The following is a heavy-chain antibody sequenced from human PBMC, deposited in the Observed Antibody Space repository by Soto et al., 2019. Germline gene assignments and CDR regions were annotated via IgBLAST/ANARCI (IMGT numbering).Heavy chain of an antibody. V-gene: IGHV3-23*01. Sequence: GGSLRLSCAASGFTFSSYAMSWVRQAPGKGLEWVSAISGSGGSTCYADSVKGRFTISRDNSKNTLSLQMNSLRAEDTAVYYCARASYYDFWTFDYWGQGTLVTVSS. D-gene: IGHD3-3*01. J-gene: IGHJ4*02. CDR1: GFTFSSYA. CDR2: ISGSGGST. CDR3: ARASYYDFWTFDY.